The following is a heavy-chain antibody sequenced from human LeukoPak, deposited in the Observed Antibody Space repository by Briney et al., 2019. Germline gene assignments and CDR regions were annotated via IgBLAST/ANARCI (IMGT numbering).Heavy chain of an antibody. CDR2: LSYDGSDI. J-gene: IGHJ4*02. CDR1: GFTFSNCG. Sequence: GRSLRLSCTASGFTFSNCGMHWVRQAPGKRLEWVAVLSYDGSDIYYGDSVKGRFTMSRDISKNTLYLQMNSLRAEDTAVYYCVKEQSSGGYRVADYWGQGTLVTVSS. V-gene: IGHV3-30*18. CDR3: VKEQSSGGYRVADY. D-gene: IGHD6-19*01.